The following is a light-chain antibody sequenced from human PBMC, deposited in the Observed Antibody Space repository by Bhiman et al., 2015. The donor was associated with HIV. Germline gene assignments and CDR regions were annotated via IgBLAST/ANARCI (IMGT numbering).Light chain of an antibody. Sequence: QSALTQPASLSGCPGQSITISCTGTSTDVGGYKYVSWYQQHPGKVPKLMIYDVNKRPSGVSNRFSGSKSGSTASLTISGLQADDEADYYCCSYAGSSTSLVFGGGTKLTVL. CDR3: CSYAGSSTSLV. CDR1: STDVGGYKY. CDR2: DVN. V-gene: IGLV2-23*02. J-gene: IGLJ2*01.